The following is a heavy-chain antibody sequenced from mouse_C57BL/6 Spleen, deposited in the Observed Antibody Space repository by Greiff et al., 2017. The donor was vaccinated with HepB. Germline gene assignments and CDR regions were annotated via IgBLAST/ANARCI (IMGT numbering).Heavy chain of an antibody. J-gene: IGHJ1*03. CDR2: INPSSGYT. Sequence: VQLQQSGAELARPGASVKMSCKASGYTFTSYTMHWVKQRPGQGLEWIGYINPSSGYTKYNQKFKDKATLTADKSSSTAYMQLSSLTSEDTAVYYCARDSGGFDVWGTGTTVTVSS. D-gene: IGHD4-1*01. CDR1: GYTFTSYT. V-gene: IGHV1-4*01. CDR3: ARDSGGFDV.